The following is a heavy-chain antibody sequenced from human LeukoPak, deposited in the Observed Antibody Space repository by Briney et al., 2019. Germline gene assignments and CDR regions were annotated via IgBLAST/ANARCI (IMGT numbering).Heavy chain of an antibody. Sequence: PGGSLRLSCAASGISFSAHGMHWVRQAPGKGLEWVAIIRFDGSNIHYADSVKGRFTISRDNSKNTLYLQMNSLRAEDTAVYYCVRDGVGATTYFDYWGQGTLVTVSS. D-gene: IGHD1-26*01. CDR3: VRDGVGATTYFDY. CDR2: IRFDGSNI. CDR1: GISFSAHG. V-gene: IGHV3-33*01. J-gene: IGHJ4*02.